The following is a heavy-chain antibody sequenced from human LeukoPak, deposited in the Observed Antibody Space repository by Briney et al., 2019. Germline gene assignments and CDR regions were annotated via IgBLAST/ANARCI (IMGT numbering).Heavy chain of an antibody. Sequence: SETLSLTCTVSGGSVSSNSYYWGWIRQPPGKRLEWIGSIYYSGSAFYNPSLQSRVTISIDTSKNQFSLNLSSVTAADTAVYYCARHVAVDQTFDPWGQGTLVTVSS. J-gene: IGHJ5*02. D-gene: IGHD6-19*01. CDR3: ARHVAVDQTFDP. CDR2: IYYSGSA. V-gene: IGHV4-39*01. CDR1: GGSVSSNSYY.